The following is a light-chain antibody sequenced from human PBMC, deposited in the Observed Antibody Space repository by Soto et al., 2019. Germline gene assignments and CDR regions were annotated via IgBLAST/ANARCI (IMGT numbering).Light chain of an antibody. CDR3: QQYNSYSKT. V-gene: IGKV1-5*01. J-gene: IGKJ1*01. CDR2: DAS. CDR1: QSISSL. Sequence: DIQMTESPSTLSASVGERVTITCRASQSISSLLAWYQQKPGKAPKLLIYDASSLESGVPSRFSGSGSGTEFTLTISSLQPDDFATYYCQQYNSYSKTFGQGTKVDIK.